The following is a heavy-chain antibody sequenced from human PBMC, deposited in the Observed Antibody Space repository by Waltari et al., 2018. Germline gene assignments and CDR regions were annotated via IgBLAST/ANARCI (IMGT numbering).Heavy chain of an antibody. CDR3: ARHSVFSGGDY. J-gene: IGHJ4*02. CDR1: GYSISSGYY. Sequence: QVQLQESGPGLVKPSETLSLTCAVSGYSISSGYYWGWIRQPPGKGLEWIGSIYHSGSTYYNPSLKSRVTISVDTSKNQFSLKLSSVTAADTVVYYCARHSVFSGGDYWGQGTLVTVSS. D-gene: IGHD6-19*01. CDR2: IYHSGST. V-gene: IGHV4-38-2*01.